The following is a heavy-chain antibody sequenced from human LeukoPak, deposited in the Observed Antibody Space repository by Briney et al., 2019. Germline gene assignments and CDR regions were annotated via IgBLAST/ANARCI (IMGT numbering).Heavy chain of an antibody. V-gene: IGHV3-23*01. J-gene: IGHJ5*02. CDR1: GFTFSSYA. CDR3: AKERFSSMIVRAFDP. CDR2: IAGSGGST. Sequence: PGGSLRLSCAASGFTFSSYAMTWVRQAPGKGLEWVSGIAGSGGSTYFADSVKGRFTISRDNSKNTLFLQMNSLRAEDTAVYYCAKERFSSMIVRAFDPWGQGTLVTVSS. D-gene: IGHD3-22*01.